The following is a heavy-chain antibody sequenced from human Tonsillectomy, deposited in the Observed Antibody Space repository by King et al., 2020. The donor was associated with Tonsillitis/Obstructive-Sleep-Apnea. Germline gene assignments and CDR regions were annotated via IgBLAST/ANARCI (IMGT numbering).Heavy chain of an antibody. CDR1: GGSMSSAGYY. D-gene: IGHD3-16*01. V-gene: IGHV4-31*01. CDR3: VRAGGWGSFRFDP. J-gene: IGHJ5*02. CDR2: IYYSGST. Sequence: VQLQESGPGLVKPSQTLSLTCTVSGGSMSSAGYYGSGLRQHPGKGLEWIVYIYYSGSTYYNPSLKSLVTISVDTSKNQFSLKLSSVTAADTAVYYCVRAGGWGSFRFDPWGQGTLAT.